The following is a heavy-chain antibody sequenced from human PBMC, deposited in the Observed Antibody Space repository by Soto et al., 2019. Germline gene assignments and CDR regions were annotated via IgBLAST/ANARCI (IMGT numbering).Heavy chain of an antibody. J-gene: IGHJ4*02. Sequence: ASVEVSCKASGYTFNSYAMHWARQAPGQRLEWMGWINAGNGNTKYSQKFQGRVTITRDTSASTAYMELSSLRSEDTAVYYCARTRYFDWLSHPFLFDYWGQGTLVTVSS. CDR2: INAGNGNT. CDR1: GYTFNSYA. D-gene: IGHD3-9*01. CDR3: ARTRYFDWLSHPFLFDY. V-gene: IGHV1-3*01.